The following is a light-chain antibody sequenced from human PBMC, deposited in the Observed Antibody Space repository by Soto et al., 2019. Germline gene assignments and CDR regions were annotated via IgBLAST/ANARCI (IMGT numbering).Light chain of an antibody. Sequence: SALTQPASVSGSPGQSITISCTGTSSYVGSYNLVSWYQQHPGKAPKLMIYEGSKRPSGVSNRFSGSKSGNTASLTISGLQAEDEADYYCCSYAGSSTFVFGTGTKVTVL. CDR1: SSYVGSYNL. V-gene: IGLV2-23*03. CDR3: CSYAGSSTFV. CDR2: EGS. J-gene: IGLJ1*01.